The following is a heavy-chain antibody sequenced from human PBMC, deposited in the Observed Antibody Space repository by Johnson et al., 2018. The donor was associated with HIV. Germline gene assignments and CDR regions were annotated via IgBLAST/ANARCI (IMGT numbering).Heavy chain of an antibody. V-gene: IGHV3-9*01. J-gene: IGHJ3*02. D-gene: IGHD1-26*01. CDR2: ISWNSGSI. CDR1: GFTFDDYA. Sequence: VQLVESGGGLVQPGRSLRLSCAASGFTFDDYAMHWVRQAPGKGLEWVSGISWNSGSIGYADSVKCRFPLSRDNAKNSLYLQMNSLRAEDTALYYCAKGLGWELLTHDAFDIWGQGTMVTVSS. CDR3: AKGLGWELLTHDAFDI.